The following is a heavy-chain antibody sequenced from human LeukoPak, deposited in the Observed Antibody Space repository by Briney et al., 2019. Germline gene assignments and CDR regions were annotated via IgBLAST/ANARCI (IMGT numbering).Heavy chain of an antibody. D-gene: IGHD4-17*01. V-gene: IGHV4-59*13. CDR3: ASPVRDF. J-gene: IGHJ4*02. CDR1: GGSITSYY. Sequence: SETLSLTCTVSGGSITSYYWSWIRQPPGKGLEWIGYIYYSGDTDYSPSLKSPVTMSLDTSKNQFSLKLRSVTAADTAVYYCASPVRDFWGQGTLVTVSS. CDR2: IYYSGDT.